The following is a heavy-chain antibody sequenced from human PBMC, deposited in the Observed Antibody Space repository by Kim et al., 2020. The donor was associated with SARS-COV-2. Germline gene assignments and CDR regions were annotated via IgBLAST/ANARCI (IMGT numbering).Heavy chain of an antibody. V-gene: IGHV3-7*01. CDR1: GFTFSNYW. J-gene: IGHJ4*02. CDR2: IKQDGSDK. Sequence: GGSLRLSCTASGFTFSNYWMSWVRQAPGKGLEWVANIKQDGSDKYYVDSVKGRFTISRDNAKNSLYLQINSLRTEDTAVYYCARTRPAYYFYYWGQGAL. CDR3: ARTRPAYYFYY.